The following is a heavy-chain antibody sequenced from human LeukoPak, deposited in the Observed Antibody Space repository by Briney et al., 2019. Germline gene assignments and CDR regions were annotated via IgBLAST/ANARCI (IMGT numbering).Heavy chain of an antibody. Sequence: SGTLSLTCAVSGGSISSYYWSWIRQPPGKGLEWIGYIYYSGSTNYNPSLKSRVTISVDTSKNQFSLKLSSVTAADTAVYYCARLDGDYDGNFDYWGQGTLVTVSS. CDR1: GGSISSYY. J-gene: IGHJ4*02. V-gene: IGHV4-59*08. CDR2: IYYSGST. D-gene: IGHD4-23*01. CDR3: ARLDGDYDGNFDY.